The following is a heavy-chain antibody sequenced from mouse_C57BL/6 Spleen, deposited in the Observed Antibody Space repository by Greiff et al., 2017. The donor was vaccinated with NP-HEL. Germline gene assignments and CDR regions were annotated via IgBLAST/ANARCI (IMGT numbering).Heavy chain of an antibody. CDR1: GFTFSDYY. CDR3: AREGVYDGYY. V-gene: IGHV5-12*01. D-gene: IGHD2-3*01. Sequence: EVKLMESGGGLVQPGGSLKLSCAASGFTFSDYYMYWVRQTPEQRLEWVAYISNGGGSTYYPDTVKGRFTISRDNAKNTLYLQMSRLKSEDTAMYYCAREGVYDGYYWGQGTLVTVSA. CDR2: ISNGGGST. J-gene: IGHJ3*01.